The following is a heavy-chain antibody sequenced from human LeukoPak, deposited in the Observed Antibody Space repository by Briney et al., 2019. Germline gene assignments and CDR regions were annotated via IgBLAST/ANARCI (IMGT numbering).Heavy chain of an antibody. D-gene: IGHD4-17*01. Sequence: KASETLSLTCTVSGGSISSNYWSWIRQPPGKGLDWIGYIYYSGSTNYNPSLKSRVTISVDTSKNQFSLKLSSVTAADTAVYYCARVGPTTAYYYYHGMDVWGQGTTVTVSS. CDR3: ARVGPTTAYYYYHGMDV. CDR1: GGSISSNY. CDR2: IYYSGST. J-gene: IGHJ6*02. V-gene: IGHV4-59*01.